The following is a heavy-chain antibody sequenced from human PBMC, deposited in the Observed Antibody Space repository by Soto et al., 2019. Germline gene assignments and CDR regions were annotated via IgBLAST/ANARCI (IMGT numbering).Heavy chain of an antibody. CDR2: IYYSGNT. Sequence: QVQLQESGPGLVKPSQTLSLTCTVSGGSIRSDDFYWRWIRQHPGKVLEWVGYIYYSGNTYYNPSLKSRVTILVDTSKNQCSLNLSSVAAADTAVYYCARLSGSWQSWFAPWGQGTLVTVSS. D-gene: IGHD6-13*01. CDR1: GGSIRSDDFY. V-gene: IGHV4-31*03. J-gene: IGHJ5*02. CDR3: ARLSGSWQSWFAP.